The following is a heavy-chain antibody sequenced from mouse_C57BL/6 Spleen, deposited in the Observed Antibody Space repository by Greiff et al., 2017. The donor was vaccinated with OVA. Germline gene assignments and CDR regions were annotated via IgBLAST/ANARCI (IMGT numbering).Heavy chain of an antibody. D-gene: IGHD1-1*01. J-gene: IGHJ2*01. CDR3: ARTAQYYYCLYFDY. Sequence: QVQLQQPGAELVRPGSSVKLSCKASGYTFTSYWMHWVKQRPIQGLEWIGNIDPSDSETHYNQKFKDKATLTVDKSSSTAYMQLSSLTSEDSAVYYCARTAQYYYCLYFDYWGQGTTLTVSS. CDR1: GYTFTSYW. V-gene: IGHV1-52*01. CDR2: IDPSDSET.